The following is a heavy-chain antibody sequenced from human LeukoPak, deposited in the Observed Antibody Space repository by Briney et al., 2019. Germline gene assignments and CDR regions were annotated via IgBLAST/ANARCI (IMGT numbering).Heavy chain of an antibody. D-gene: IGHD4-23*01. CDR1: GGSVSSGSYY. J-gene: IGHJ4*02. Sequence: SETLSLTCTVSGGSVSSGSYYWSWIRQPPGKGLEWIGYIYYSGSTNYNPSLRSRVTISVDTSKNQFSLRLSSVTAADTAVYYCGRLYGGNALRGVDYWGQGTLVTVSS. CDR2: IYYSGST. CDR3: GRLYGGNALRGVDY. V-gene: IGHV4-61*01.